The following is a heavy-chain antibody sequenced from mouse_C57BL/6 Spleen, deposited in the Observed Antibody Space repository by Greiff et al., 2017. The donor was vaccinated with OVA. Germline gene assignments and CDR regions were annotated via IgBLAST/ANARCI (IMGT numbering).Heavy chain of an antibody. D-gene: IGHD1-1*01. CDR3: TTDYYGSSYAYYFDY. CDR2: IDPENGDT. J-gene: IGHJ2*01. CDR1: GFNIKDDY. Sequence: EVQLQQSGAELVRPGASVKLSCTASGFNIKDDYMHWVKQRPEQGLEWIGWIDPENGDTEYASKFQGKATITADTSSNTAYLQLSSLTSEDTAVYYCTTDYYGSSYAYYFDYWGQGTTLTVSS. V-gene: IGHV14-4*01.